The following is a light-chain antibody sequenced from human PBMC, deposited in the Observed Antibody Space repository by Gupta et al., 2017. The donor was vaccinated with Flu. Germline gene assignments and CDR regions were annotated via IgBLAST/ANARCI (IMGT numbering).Light chain of an antibody. CDR3: VLYLGRGSWV. V-gene: IGLV8-61*01. J-gene: IGLJ3*02. CDR2: NTN. CDR1: SGSVSTNFY. Sequence: QTVVTQEPSFSVSPGGTVTLTCGLTSGSVSTNFYPSWYQQTPGQAPRTLSYNTNVLSSGVPDRFSGSILGNKAALTITGAQADDESDYYCVLYLGRGSWVFGGGTKLTVL.